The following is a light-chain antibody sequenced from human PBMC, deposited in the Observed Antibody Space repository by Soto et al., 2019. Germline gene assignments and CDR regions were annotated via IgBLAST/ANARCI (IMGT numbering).Light chain of an antibody. CDR3: LQHSSYPRT. J-gene: IGKJ1*01. CDR1: QGIGDD. CDR2: VAS. V-gene: IGKV1-17*01. Sequence: DIQMTQSPSSLSASVGDRVTITCRASQGIGDDVAWFQQKPGKAPKRLIYVASSLQGGVPSGFSGSRSGTEFTLTISSLQPEDLSTYYCLQHSSYPRTFGQGTKVEI.